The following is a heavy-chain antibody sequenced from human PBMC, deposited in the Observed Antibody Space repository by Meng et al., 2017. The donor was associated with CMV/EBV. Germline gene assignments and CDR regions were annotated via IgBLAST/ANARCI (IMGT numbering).Heavy chain of an antibody. CDR1: GFTFSSYE. V-gene: IGHV3-30*18. J-gene: IGHJ6*02. CDR2: IWYDGSNK. D-gene: IGHD2-2*01. CDR3: AKEGWDVVVPAAILYYYYGMDV. Sequence: LSLTCAASGFTFSSYEMNWVRQAPGKGLEWVAVIWYDGSNKYYADSVKGRFTISRDNSKNTLYLQMNSLRAEDTAVYYCAKEGWDVVVPAAILYYYYGMDVWGQGTTVTVSS.